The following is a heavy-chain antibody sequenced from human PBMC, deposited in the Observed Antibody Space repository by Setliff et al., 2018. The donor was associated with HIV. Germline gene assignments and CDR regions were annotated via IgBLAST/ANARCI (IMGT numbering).Heavy chain of an antibody. J-gene: IGHJ4*02. Sequence: SETLSLTCAVSGFSTSSGYYWGWIRQPPGKGLEWIGAIYHSGSSYYSPSLKSRVTLFLDSSKNQFSLTLNSLTAADTAVYYCARLAGQRTIAAADYFFDFWGQGALVTVSS. D-gene: IGHD6-13*01. CDR2: IYHSGSS. CDR3: ARLAGQRTIAAADYFFDF. CDR1: GFSTSSGYY. V-gene: IGHV4-38-2*01.